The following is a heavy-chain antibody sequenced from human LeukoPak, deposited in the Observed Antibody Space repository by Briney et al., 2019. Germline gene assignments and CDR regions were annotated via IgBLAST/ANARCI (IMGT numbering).Heavy chain of an antibody. CDR3: ARARYSSGWSYFDY. CDR1: SGSISSYY. V-gene: IGHV4-4*07. D-gene: IGHD6-19*01. J-gene: IGHJ4*02. CDR2: IYTSGST. Sequence: SETLSLTCTVSSGSISSYYWSWIRQPAGKGLEWIGRIYTSGSTNYNPSLKSRVTMSVDTSKNQFSLKLSSVTAADTAVYYCARARYSSGWSYFDYWGQGTLVTVSS.